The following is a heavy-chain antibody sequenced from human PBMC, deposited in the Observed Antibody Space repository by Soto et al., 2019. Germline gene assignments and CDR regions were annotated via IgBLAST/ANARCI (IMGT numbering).Heavy chain of an antibody. D-gene: IGHD3-10*01. CDR2: ISSSSSYI. V-gene: IGHV3-21*01. CDR3: ARDIWFGYGMDV. Sequence: PEGSLRLSCAASGFTFSSYSMNWVRQAPGKGLEWVSSISSSSSYIYYADSVKGRFTISRDNAKNSLYLQMNSLRAEDTAVYYCARDIWFGYGMDVWGQGTTVTVSS. J-gene: IGHJ6*02. CDR1: GFTFSSYS.